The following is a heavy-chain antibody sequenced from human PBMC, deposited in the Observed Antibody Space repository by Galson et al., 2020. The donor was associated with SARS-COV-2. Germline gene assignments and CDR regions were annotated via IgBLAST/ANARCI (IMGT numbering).Heavy chain of an antibody. D-gene: IGHD3-10*01. CDR2: INQSGST. CDR1: GGSVSGYY. CDR3: ATDIIRGSRMGV. V-gene: IGHV4-34*01. Sequence: SQASETLPLTCAVYGGSVSGYYWNWIRQPPGKGLEWIGEINQSGSTNYSPSLKNRVTISIDTSKTQVSLNLSSVTAADTAIYYCATDIIRGSRMGVWGQGTTVIVSS. J-gene: IGHJ6*02.